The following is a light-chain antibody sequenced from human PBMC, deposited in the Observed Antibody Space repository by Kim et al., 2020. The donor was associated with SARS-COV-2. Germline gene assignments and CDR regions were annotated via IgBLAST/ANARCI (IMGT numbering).Light chain of an antibody. CDR2: GAS. J-gene: IGKJ2*01. Sequence: LSTVERATLSCSASQSVTSTSLAWLQQKPGQAPRLLIYGASNRATGIPDRFSGGGSATDFILTISRLEPEDFAVYYCQQYDTSPYTFGQGTKLEI. CDR3: QQYDTSPYT. V-gene: IGKV3-20*01. CDR1: QSVTSTS.